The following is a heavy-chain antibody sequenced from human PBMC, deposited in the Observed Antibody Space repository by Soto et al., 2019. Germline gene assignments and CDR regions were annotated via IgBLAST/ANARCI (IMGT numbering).Heavy chain of an antibody. D-gene: IGHD4-17*01. CDR1: GGSISSGGYY. V-gene: IGHV4-31*03. CDR3: ARGRSYGDYAPSLFDY. Sequence: QVQLQESGPGLVKPSQTLSLTCTVSGGSISSGGYYWSWIRQHPGKGLEWIGYIYYSGSTYYNPSLKSRVTRSVDTSKNQFSLKLSSVTAADTAVYYCARGRSYGDYAPSLFDYWGQGTLVTVSS. CDR2: IYYSGST. J-gene: IGHJ4*02.